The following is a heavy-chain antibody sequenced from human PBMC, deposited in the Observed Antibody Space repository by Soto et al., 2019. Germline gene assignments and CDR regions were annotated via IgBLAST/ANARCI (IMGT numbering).Heavy chain of an antibody. CDR3: VRDGAATGSVYLDY. CDR1: GGSISDSV. D-gene: IGHD6-13*01. Sequence: SETQSVTCTVTGGSISDSVCSWIRQPPGKELECIGYISYSGSTNYNSSLKSRVTMSIDTSKNQFSLRLTSVSAADTVVYYCVRDGAATGSVYLDYWGQGTLVTVSS. J-gene: IGHJ4*02. CDR2: ISYSGST. V-gene: IGHV4-59*01.